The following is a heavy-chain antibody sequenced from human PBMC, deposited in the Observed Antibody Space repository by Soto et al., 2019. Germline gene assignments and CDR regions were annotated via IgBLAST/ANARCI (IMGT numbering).Heavy chain of an antibody. V-gene: IGHV4-59*01. D-gene: IGHD4-17*01. CDR2: IYYTGST. Sequence: PSETLSLTCTVSGSSISPFYWSWMRQPPGKGLEWIGYIYYTGSTNYNPSLKSRVTLSLGTSRNQLSLKLSSVTAADTAVYYCTRVGGYYGDYPNFDYWGPGTLVTVSS. J-gene: IGHJ4*02. CDR3: TRVGGYYGDYPNFDY. CDR1: GSSISPFY.